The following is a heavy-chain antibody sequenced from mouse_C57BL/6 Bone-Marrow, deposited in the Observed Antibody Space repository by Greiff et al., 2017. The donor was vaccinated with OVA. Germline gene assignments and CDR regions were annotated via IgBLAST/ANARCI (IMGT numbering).Heavy chain of an antibody. CDR1: GYTFTSYW. V-gene: IGHV1-7*01. J-gene: IGHJ4*01. CDR3: ARSGEDDVDY. D-gene: IGHD2-12*01. CDR2: INPSSGYT. Sequence: QVQLQQSGAELAKPGASVKLSCKASGYTFTSYWMHWVKQRPGQGLEWIGYINPSSGYTKYNQKFKGKATLTADKSSSTAYMQLSSLTYEDSAVYYCARSGEDDVDYWGQGTSVTVSS.